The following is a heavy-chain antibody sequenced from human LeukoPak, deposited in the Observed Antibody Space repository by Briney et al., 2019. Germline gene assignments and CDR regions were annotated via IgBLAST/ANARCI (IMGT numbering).Heavy chain of an antibody. Sequence: GGSLRLSCAASGFTFSSYEMNWVRQAPGKGLEWVSYIGTSGNTIYYADSVKGRFTMSRDNAKKSLSLQMDRLRADDTAVYHCARGPLIAVTGTGYWGQGTLVTVSS. CDR3: ARGPLIAVTGTGY. D-gene: IGHD6-19*01. J-gene: IGHJ4*02. CDR2: IGTSGNTI. V-gene: IGHV3-48*03. CDR1: GFTFSSYE.